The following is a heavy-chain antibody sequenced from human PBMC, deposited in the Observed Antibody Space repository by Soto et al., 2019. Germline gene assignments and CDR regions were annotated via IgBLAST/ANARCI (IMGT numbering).Heavy chain of an antibody. D-gene: IGHD6-6*01. CDR1: GFTFSRYT. Sequence: QVQLVESGGGVVQPGRSLRLSCAASGFTFSRYTMHWVRQAPGKGLEWVAVISNDGSTKYYADSVKGRLTISRDNSQNTLYLQMTRLRVEDTAVYSCVRDSSSSLRNFDPWGQGALVTVSS. J-gene: IGHJ5*02. CDR2: ISNDGSTK. V-gene: IGHV3-30-3*01. CDR3: VRDSSSSLRNFDP.